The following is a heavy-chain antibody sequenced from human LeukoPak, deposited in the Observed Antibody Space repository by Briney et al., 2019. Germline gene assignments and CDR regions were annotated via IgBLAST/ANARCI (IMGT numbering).Heavy chain of an antibody. CDR2: IWYGGSNK. CDR3: AKGVGATNAHWFDY. Sequence: PGGSLRLSCAAPGFTFSSYGMHWVRQAPGKGLEWVAVIWYGGSNKYYADSVKGRFTISRDNSKNTLYLQMNSLRAEDTAVYYCAKGVGATNAHWFDYWGQGTLVTVSS. J-gene: IGHJ4*02. D-gene: IGHD1-26*01. CDR1: GFTFSSYG. V-gene: IGHV3-30*02.